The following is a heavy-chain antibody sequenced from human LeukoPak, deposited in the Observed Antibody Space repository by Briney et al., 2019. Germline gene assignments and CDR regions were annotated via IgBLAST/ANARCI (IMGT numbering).Heavy chain of an antibody. J-gene: IGHJ5*02. CDR2: INHSGST. Sequence: SETLSLTCAVYGGSFSGYYWSWIRQPPGKGLEWIGEINHSGSTNYNPSLKSRVTISVDTSKNQFSLKLSSVTAADTAVYYCARRPTRRITMVRGVMNWFDPWGQGTLVTVSS. D-gene: IGHD3-10*01. CDR3: ARRPTRRITMVRGVMNWFDP. V-gene: IGHV4-34*01. CDR1: GGSFSGYY.